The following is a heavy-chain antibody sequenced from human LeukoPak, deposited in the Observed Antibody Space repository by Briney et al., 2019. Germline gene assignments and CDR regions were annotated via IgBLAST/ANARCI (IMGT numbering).Heavy chain of an antibody. CDR2: IYSGGST. D-gene: IGHD6-13*01. CDR1: GFAFSSYG. J-gene: IGHJ2*01. Sequence: GGSLRLSCAASGFAFSSYGMHWVRQAPGKGLEWVSVIYSGGSTYYADSVKGRFTISRDNSKNTLYLQMNSLRAEDTAVYYCARVSSSWAWYFDLWGRGTLVTVSS. V-gene: IGHV3-53*01. CDR3: ARVSSSWAWYFDL.